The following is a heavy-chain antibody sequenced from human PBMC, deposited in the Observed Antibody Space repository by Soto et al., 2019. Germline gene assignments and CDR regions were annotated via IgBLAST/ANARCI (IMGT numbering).Heavy chain of an antibody. CDR2: IYYSGST. V-gene: IGHV4-30-4*01. D-gene: IGHD3-22*01. Sequence: PSETLSLTCTVSGGSISSGDYYWSWIRQPPGKGLEWIGYIYYSGSTYYNPSLKSRVTISVDTSKNQFSLKLSSVTAADTAVYYCARSYDSSGYYYGGPIGYWGQGTLVTVSS. CDR1: GGSISSGDYY. J-gene: IGHJ4*02. CDR3: ARSYDSSGYYYGGPIGY.